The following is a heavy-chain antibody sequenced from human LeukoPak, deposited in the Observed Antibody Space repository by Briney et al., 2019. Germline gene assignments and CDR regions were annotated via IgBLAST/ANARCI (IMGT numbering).Heavy chain of an antibody. CDR3: ARARWTNWGSNWFDP. CDR2: IYYSGST. J-gene: IGHJ5*02. CDR1: GGSISSYY. D-gene: IGHD7-27*01. V-gene: IGHV4-59*12. Sequence: SETLSLTCTVSGGSISSYYWSWIRQPPGKGLEWIGYIYYSGSTNYNPSLKSRVTISVDTSKNQFSLKLSSVTAADTAVYYCARARWTNWGSNWFDPWGQGTLVTVSS.